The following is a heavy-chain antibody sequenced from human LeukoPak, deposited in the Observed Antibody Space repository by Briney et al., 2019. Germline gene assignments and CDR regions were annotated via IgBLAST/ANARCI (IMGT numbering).Heavy chain of an antibody. Sequence: GGSLRLSCAASGFTFSSYWMSWVRQAPGKGLEWVANIKQDGSEKYYVDSVKGRFTISRDNAKNSLYLQMNSLRAEDTAVYYCARVEYYYGSGSYNWFDPWGQGTLVTVSS. V-gene: IGHV3-7*01. D-gene: IGHD3-10*01. CDR2: IKQDGSEK. CDR3: ARVEYYYGSGSYNWFDP. J-gene: IGHJ5*02. CDR1: GFTFSSYW.